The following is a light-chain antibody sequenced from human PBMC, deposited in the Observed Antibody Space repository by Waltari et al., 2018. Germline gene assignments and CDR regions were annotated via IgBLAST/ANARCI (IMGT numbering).Light chain of an antibody. J-gene: IGLJ3*02. CDR1: SGHSSNI. CDR3: QTGGHGTWV. Sequence: QLVLTQSPSASASLGASVKLTCTLDSGHSSNIIAWLQQRPEKGPRYLLKVNSDGSHTKGDEGPVRFSGSGSGAERYLTISNVQSEDEADDYCQTGGHGTWVFGGGTTLTVL. CDR2: VNSDGSH. V-gene: IGLV4-69*01.